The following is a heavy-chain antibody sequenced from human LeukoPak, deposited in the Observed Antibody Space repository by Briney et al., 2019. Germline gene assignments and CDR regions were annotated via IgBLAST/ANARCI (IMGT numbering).Heavy chain of an antibody. CDR2: IIPIYNPV. CDR1: GGTFSSYA. CDR3: AREPLGCGGDCHFDY. Sequence: SVKVSCKTSGGTFSSYAFSWMRQAPGQGLEWVGRIIPIYNPVDYTQRFQGRVTITADESTNTVYLELSSRRYDDTAVYYCAREPLGCGGDCHFDYWGQGTLVTVSS. V-gene: IGHV1-69*13. D-gene: IGHD2-21*02. J-gene: IGHJ4*02.